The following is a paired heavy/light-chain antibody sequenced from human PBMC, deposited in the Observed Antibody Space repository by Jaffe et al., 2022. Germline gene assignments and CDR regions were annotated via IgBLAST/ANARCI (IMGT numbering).Heavy chain of an antibody. CDR2: ISGSGSDT. J-gene: IGHJ6*03. Sequence: EVQVLESGGGLVQPGGSMKLSCAASGFISGFSFSNYAMNWVRQAPGKGLEWVSSISGSGSDTDYADSVKGRFTISRDNSKNTLYVQMNTLRDEDTAVYFCTKSFGIHYSYYYMDVWGIGTTVTVSS. D-gene: IGHD3-3*01. V-gene: IGHV3-23*01. CDR3: TKSFGIHYSYYYMDV. CDR1: GFISGFSFSNYA.
Light chain of an antibody. Sequence: IVLTQSPGTLSLSPGEGATLSCRASQSLSSSNLAWYQQIPGQAPRLLIYGASNRATGIPDRFSGSGSGTDFTLTISRLEPEDFAVYYCQYFGTSAPITFGQGTRLEIK. CDR1: QSLSSSN. CDR2: GAS. J-gene: IGKJ5*01. CDR3: QYFGTSAPIT. V-gene: IGKV3-20*01.